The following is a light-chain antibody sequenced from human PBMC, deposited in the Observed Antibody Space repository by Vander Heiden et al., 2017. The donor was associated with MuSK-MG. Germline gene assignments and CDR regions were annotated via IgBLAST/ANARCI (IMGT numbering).Light chain of an antibody. V-gene: IGKV3-15*01. Sequence: PPSPATLSVSPGASATLSCRASQSVGSNVAWYQQRPGQAPRLLICDASTMPTGIPIRFSGSGSGTEFTLTISSVQPEDFAVYYCQQSKNWPLTFGLGSRL. CDR2: DAS. CDR3: QQSKNWPLT. CDR1: QSVGSN. J-gene: IGKJ5*01.